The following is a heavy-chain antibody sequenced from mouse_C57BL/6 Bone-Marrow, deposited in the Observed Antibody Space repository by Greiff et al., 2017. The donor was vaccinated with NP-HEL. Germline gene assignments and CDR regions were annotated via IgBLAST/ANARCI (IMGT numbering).Heavy chain of an antibody. D-gene: IGHD4-1*01. J-gene: IGHJ2*01. CDR3: ARTGRAFDY. Sequence: VQLQQSGPGLVKPSQSLSLTCSVTGYSITSGYYWNWIRQFPGNKLEWMGYISYDGSNNYNPSLKNRISITRDTSKNQFFLKLNSVTTEDTATYYCARTGRAFDYWGQGTTLTVSS. CDR1: GYSITSGYY. CDR2: ISYDGSN. V-gene: IGHV3-6*01.